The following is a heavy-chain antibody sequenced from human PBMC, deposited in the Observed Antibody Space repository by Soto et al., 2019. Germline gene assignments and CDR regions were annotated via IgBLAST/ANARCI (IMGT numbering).Heavy chain of an antibody. D-gene: IGHD1-26*01. J-gene: IGHJ4*02. CDR3: ARRWGGSLDY. Sequence: QVQLQESGPGLVKPSETLSLTCTVSGGSISSYYWSWIRQPPGKGLEWIGYIYYSGSTNYNPSLKSRVTISVATSKNQFSLKLSSVTAADTAVYYCARRWGGSLDYWGQGTLVTVSS. CDR2: IYYSGST. V-gene: IGHV4-59*01. CDR1: GGSISSYY.